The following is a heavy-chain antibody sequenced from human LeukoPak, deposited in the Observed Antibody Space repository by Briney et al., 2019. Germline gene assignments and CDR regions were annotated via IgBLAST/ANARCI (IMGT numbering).Heavy chain of an antibody. J-gene: IGHJ4*02. D-gene: IGHD5-12*01. CDR1: GGSISSGGSY. CDR2: IYYSGST. Sequence: TPSETLSLTCTVSGGSISSGGSYWSWIRQHPGKGLEWIGYIYYSGSTYYNPSLKSRLTISVDTSKNQFSLKLSPVTAADTAVYYCAREAVASPKFDCWGQGTLVTVSS. CDR3: AREAVASPKFDC. V-gene: IGHV4-31*03.